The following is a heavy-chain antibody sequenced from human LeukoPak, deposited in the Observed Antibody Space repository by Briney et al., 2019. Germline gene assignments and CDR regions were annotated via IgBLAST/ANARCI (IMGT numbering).Heavy chain of an antibody. V-gene: IGHV1-69*05. D-gene: IGHD6-6*01. J-gene: IGHJ5*02. CDR1: GGTFSSYA. CDR3: ARDRVSSIAARPKNWFDP. Sequence: ASVKVSCKASGGTFSSYAISWVRQAPGQGLEWMGGIIPIFGTANYAQKFQGRVTITTDESTSTAYMELSSLRSEDTAVYYCARDRVSSIAARPKNWFDPWGQGTLVTVSS. CDR2: IIPIFGTA.